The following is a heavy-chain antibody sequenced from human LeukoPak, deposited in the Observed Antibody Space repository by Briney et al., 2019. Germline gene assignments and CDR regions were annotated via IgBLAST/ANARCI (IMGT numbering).Heavy chain of an antibody. CDR2: IKQDGSEK. CDR3: SRVAYRDDYNPY. J-gene: IGHJ4*02. D-gene: IGHD5-24*01. V-gene: IGHV3-7*01. Sequence: GGSLRLSCAASGFTFSSYWMSWVRQAPGKGLEWVANIKQDGSEKYYVDSVKGRFTISRDNAKNSLYLQMNSLRADDTAMYYCSRVAYRDDYNPYWGQGTLVTVSS. CDR1: GFTFSSYW.